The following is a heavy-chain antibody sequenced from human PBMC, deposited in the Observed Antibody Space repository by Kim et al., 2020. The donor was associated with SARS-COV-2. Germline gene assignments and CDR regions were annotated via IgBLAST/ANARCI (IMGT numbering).Heavy chain of an antibody. D-gene: IGHD3-22*01. J-gene: IGHJ4*02. CDR3: ARGPNPDYYDSRLSY. V-gene: IGHV4-59*09. Sequence: PSLKSRVTISVDTSKNQFSLKLSSVTAADTAVYYCARGPNPDYYDSRLSYWGQGTLVTVSS.